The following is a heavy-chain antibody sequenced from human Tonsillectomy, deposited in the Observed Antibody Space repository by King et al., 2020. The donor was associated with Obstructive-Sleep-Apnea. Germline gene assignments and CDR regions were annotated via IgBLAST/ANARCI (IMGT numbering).Heavy chain of an antibody. V-gene: IGHV3-73*01. J-gene: IGHJ4*02. CDR2: IRSKANSYAT. CDR3: TSYPSNYLDSSGY. CDR1: GFTFSGSA. D-gene: IGHD3-22*01. Sequence: VQLVESGGGLVQPGGSLKLSCAASGFTFSGSAMHWVRQASGKGLEWVGRIRSKANSYATAYAASVKGRFTISRDDSKNTAYLQMNSLKTEDTAVYYCTSYPSNYLDSSGYWGQGTLVTVSS.